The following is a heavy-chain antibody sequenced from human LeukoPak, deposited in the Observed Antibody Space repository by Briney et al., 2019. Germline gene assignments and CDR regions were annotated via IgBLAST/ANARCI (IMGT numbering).Heavy chain of an antibody. V-gene: IGHV3-7*01. CDR1: GFTFGNFW. D-gene: IGHD2-15*01. CDR2: IKQDGSEK. CDR3: ARDSALSFVADFDY. Sequence: PGGSLRLSCAASGFTFGNFWMHWVRHAPGKGLEWVANIKQDGSEKYYVDSVKGRFTISRDNAKNSLYLQMNSLRAEDTAVYYCARDSALSFVADFDYWGQGTLVTVSS. J-gene: IGHJ4*02.